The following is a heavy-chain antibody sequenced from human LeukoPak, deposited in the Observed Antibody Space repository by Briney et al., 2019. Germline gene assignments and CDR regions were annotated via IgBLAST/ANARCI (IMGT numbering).Heavy chain of an antibody. J-gene: IGHJ6*02. CDR1: GGSISNYY. CDR3: ARSDCSTTSCVAHYGMDV. Sequence: PSETLSLTCTVSGGSISNYYWNWIRQPPGKGLEWIGYIYYSGSTNYNPSLKSRVTISVDTSKNQFSLKLSSMTAADTAVYYCARSDCSTTSCVAHYGMDVWGQGTTVTVSS. CDR2: IYYSGST. V-gene: IGHV4-59*08. D-gene: IGHD2-2*01.